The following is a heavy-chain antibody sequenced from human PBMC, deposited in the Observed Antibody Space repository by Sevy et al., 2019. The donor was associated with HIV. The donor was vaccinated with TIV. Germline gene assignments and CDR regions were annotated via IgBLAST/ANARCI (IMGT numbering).Heavy chain of an antibody. Sequence: GGSLRLSCAASGFNISSNYLSWVRQAPGKGLEWVSVIYGNNSTYYADFVKGRFTISRDNSKNTLYLQMSSLRAEDTAVYYCVTRGGLVGATDFDYWGQGTRVTVSS. CDR1: GFNISSNY. V-gene: IGHV3-66*03. CDR2: IYGNNST. CDR3: VTRGGLVGATDFDY. J-gene: IGHJ4*02. D-gene: IGHD1-26*01.